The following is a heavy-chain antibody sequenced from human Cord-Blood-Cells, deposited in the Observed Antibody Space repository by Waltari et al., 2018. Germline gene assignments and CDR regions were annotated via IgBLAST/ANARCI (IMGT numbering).Heavy chain of an antibody. Sequence: EVQLVESGGGLVQPGGSLRLSCAASGFTFSDHYMDWVRQAPGKGLEWVGRTRNKANSYTTEYAASVKGRFTISRDDSKNSLYLQMNSLKTEDTAVYYCASSSFSGSYWDYWGQGTLVTVSS. D-gene: IGHD1-26*01. CDR1: GFTFSDHY. CDR2: TRNKANSYTT. V-gene: IGHV3-72*01. CDR3: ASSSFSGSYWDY. J-gene: IGHJ4*02.